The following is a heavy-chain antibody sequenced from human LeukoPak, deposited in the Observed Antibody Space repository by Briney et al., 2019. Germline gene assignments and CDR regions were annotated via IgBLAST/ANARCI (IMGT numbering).Heavy chain of an antibody. CDR1: GASTSAYY. CDR2: TYSGGNA. V-gene: IGHV4-59*01. Sequence: SETLSLTCTVSGASTSAYYWSWIRQPPGKGLEWIGYTYSGGNANHNPSLKSRVTISIDTSENQFSLRLTSVTAADTAVYFCAHSKRGGGYYINAFAVWGQGTLVTISS. J-gene: IGHJ3*01. D-gene: IGHD1-26*01. CDR3: AHSKRGGGYYINAFAV.